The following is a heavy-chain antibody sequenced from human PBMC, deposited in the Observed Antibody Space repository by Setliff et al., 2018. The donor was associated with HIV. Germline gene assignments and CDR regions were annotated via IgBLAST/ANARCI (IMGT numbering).Heavy chain of an antibody. CDR1: GASITSHN. CDR2: IYTRGNT. D-gene: IGHD2-21*02. V-gene: IGHV4-4*07. CDR3: TRDLWGDDCYYNSMDV. Sequence: SETLSLTCSVSGASITSHNWSWIRPAAGKGLEWIGRIYTRGNTNNNPSLRSLVTISVDTSKNQFSLKVTSVTAADTAVYSCTRDLWGDDCYYNSMDVWGKGTTVTVSS. J-gene: IGHJ6*04.